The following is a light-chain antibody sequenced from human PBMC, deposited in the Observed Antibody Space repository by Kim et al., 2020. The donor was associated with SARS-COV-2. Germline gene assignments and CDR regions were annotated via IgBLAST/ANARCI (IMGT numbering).Light chain of an antibody. CDR1: NIGTRS. Sequence: APGKTARITGAGNNIGTRSVHWYQQKPGQAPVLVISYDRDRPSGIPERLSGSNSGNTATLTITRVEAGDEADYFCQVWDNYSDQVVFGGGTQLTVL. J-gene: IGLJ2*01. CDR2: YDR. CDR3: QVWDNYSDQVV. V-gene: IGLV3-21*04.